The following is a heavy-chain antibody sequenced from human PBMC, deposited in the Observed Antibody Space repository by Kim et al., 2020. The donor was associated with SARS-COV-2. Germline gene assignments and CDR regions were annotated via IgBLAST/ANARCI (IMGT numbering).Heavy chain of an antibody. D-gene: IGHD2-15*01. V-gene: IGHV3-11*05. CDR3: ARGYCSGGSCYLGAFDI. CDR2: ISSSSSYT. Sequence: GGSLRLSCAASGFTFSDYYMSWIRQAPGKGLEWVSYISSSSSYTNYADSVKGRFTISRDNAKNSLYLQMNSLRAEDTAVYYCARGYCSGGSCYLGAFDIWGQGTMVTVSS. CDR1: GFTFSDYY. J-gene: IGHJ3*02.